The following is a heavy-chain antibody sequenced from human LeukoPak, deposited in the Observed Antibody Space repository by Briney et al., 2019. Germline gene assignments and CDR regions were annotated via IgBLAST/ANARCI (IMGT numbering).Heavy chain of an antibody. CDR1: GYTFTSYY. CDR3: ARDQEGFDY. V-gene: IGHV1-46*01. J-gene: IGHJ4*02. Sequence: HWASVKVSCKASGYTFTSYYMHWVRQAPGQGLEWMGMIYPRDGSTSYAQKFQGRVTVTRDTSTSTVHMELSGLRSEDTAVYYCARDQEGFDYWGQGTLVTVSS. CDR2: IYPRDGST.